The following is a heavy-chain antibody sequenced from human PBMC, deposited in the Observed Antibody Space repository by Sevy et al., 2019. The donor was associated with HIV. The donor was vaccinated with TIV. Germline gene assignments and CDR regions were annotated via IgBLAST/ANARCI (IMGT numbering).Heavy chain of an antibody. CDR1: GYTFTSYG. CDR2: ISAYNGNK. J-gene: IGHJ3*02. V-gene: IGHV1-18*01. Sequence: ASVKVSCKASGYTFTSYGISWVRQAPGQGLEWMGWISAYNGNKNYAQKLQGRVTMTTDTSTITAYMELRSLRCDDTAVYYCARDRVGRSSSRWDRSDAFDIWGQGTMVTVSS. CDR3: ARDRVGRSSSRWDRSDAFDI. D-gene: IGHD6-13*01.